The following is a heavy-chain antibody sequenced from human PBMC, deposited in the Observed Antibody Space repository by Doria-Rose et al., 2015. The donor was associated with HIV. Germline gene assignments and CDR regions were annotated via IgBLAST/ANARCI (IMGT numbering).Heavy chain of an antibody. D-gene: IGHD7-27*01. CDR1: GFTFGDYS. CDR2: IADSETR. Sequence: EVQLVESGGGLAQPGGSLRLSCVASGFTFGDYSFNWVRQAPGKGLEWASYIADSETRYYADSVQGRFTISRDNARKSLFLQMDRLRDEDTAVYYCARDLTGIYVGTYWGQGALVTVSS. CDR3: ARDLTGIYVGTY. J-gene: IGHJ4*02. V-gene: IGHV3-48*02.